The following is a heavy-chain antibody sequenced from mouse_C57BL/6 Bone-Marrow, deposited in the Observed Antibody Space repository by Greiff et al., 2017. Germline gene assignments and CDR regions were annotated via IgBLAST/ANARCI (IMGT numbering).Heavy chain of an antibody. V-gene: IGHV1-72*01. CDR1: GYTFTSYW. J-gene: IGHJ2*01. D-gene: IGHD1-2*01. CDR3: ARSTTAQATGENYYDY. CDR2: LDPNSGGA. Sequence: VQLQQSGAELVKPGASVKLSCKASGYTFTSYWMHWVKQRPGRGLEWIGRLDPNSGGAKYNEKFQSKATLTVDKPSSTDYMQLSSLTSEDSAVYYCARSTTAQATGENYYDYRRQGTTLTVTS.